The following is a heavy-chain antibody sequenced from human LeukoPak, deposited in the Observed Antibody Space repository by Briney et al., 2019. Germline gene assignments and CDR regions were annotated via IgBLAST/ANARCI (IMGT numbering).Heavy chain of an antibody. CDR3: ARDDDSSGTFDY. Sequence: PGGSLRLSCAASGFTFSSYSMNWVRQAPGKGLEWVSSISSSSSYIYYADSVKGRFTISRDNAKNSLYLQMNSLRAEDTAVYHCARDDDSSGTFDYWGQGTLVTVSS. V-gene: IGHV3-21*01. CDR2: ISSSSSYI. D-gene: IGHD3-22*01. J-gene: IGHJ4*02. CDR1: GFTFSSYS.